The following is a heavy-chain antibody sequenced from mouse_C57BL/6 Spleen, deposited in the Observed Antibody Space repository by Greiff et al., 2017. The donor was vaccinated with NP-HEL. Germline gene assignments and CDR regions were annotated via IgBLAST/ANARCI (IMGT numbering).Heavy chain of an antibody. CDR1: GYTFTSYW. J-gene: IGHJ3*01. CDR2: IDPSDSET. D-gene: IGHD2-1*01. V-gene: IGHV1-52*01. Sequence: VQLQQPGAELVRPGSSVKLSCKASGYTFTSYWMHWVKQRPIQGLEWIGNIDPSDSETHYNQKFKDKATLTVDKSSSTASMQLSSLTSEDSAVYYCARVGYGNFFAYWGQGTLVTVSA. CDR3: ARVGYGNFFAY.